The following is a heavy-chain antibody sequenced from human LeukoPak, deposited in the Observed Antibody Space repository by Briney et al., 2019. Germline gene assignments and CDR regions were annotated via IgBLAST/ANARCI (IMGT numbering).Heavy chain of an antibody. Sequence: PSETLSLTCAVYGGSFSGYYWSWIRQPPGKGLGWIGEINHSGSTNYNPSLKSRVTISVDTSKNQFSLKLSSVTAADTAVYYGARGGRNGYSYGCYYYYMDVWGKGTTVTVSS. CDR1: GGSFSGYY. J-gene: IGHJ6*03. D-gene: IGHD5-18*01. CDR3: ARGGRNGYSYGCYYYYMDV. V-gene: IGHV4-34*01. CDR2: INHSGST.